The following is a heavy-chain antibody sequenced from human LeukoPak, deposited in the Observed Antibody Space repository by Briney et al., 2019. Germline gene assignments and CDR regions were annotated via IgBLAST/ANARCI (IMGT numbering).Heavy chain of an antibody. CDR1: RFTFCTSA. CDR2: TSIIGGST. CDR3: VGRVLEWLSATDY. J-gene: IGHJ4*02. D-gene: IGHD3-3*01. V-gene: IGHV3-64D*09. Sequence: GGTLRLSCSASRFTFCTSAMHWVPQAPGKGLEYVSATSIIGGSTSYTHPVKGRFTIYRDNSKSRLHLHMSRLPAQEPAVYNCVGRVLEWLSATDYWGQGTLVTVSS.